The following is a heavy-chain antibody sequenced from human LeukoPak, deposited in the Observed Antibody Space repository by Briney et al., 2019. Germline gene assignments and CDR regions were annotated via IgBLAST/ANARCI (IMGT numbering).Heavy chain of an antibody. D-gene: IGHD3-3*01. CDR2: IIPIFGTA. Sequence: GASVKVSCKASGGTFSSYAISWVRQAPGQGLEWMGGIIPIFGTANYAQKFQGRVTVTRDTSTSTVYMELSSLRSEDTAVYYCARESLRLYYDFWSGSLLQYNWFDPWGQGTLVTVSS. J-gene: IGHJ5*02. V-gene: IGHV1-69*05. CDR3: ARESLRLYYDFWSGSLLQYNWFDP. CDR1: GGTFSSYA.